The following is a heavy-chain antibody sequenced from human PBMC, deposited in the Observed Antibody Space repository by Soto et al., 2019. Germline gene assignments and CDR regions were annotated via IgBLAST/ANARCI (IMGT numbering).Heavy chain of an antibody. CDR1: GYTFTGYY. V-gene: IGHV1-2*02. J-gene: IGHJ5*02. Sequence: ASVKVSCKASGYTFTGYYMHWVRQAPGQGLEWMGWINPNSGGTSYAQKFQGRVTMTRDTSISTAYMELSRLRSDDTAVYYCARASRGPPAARPGWFDPWGQGTLVTVSS. CDR2: INPNSGGT. CDR3: ARASRGPPAARPGWFDP. D-gene: IGHD6-6*01.